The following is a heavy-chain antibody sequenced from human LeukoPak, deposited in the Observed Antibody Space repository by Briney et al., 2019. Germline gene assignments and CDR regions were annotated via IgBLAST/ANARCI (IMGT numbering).Heavy chain of an antibody. J-gene: IGHJ4*02. D-gene: IGHD3-10*01. CDR1: GFTVSSNY. V-gene: IGHV3-53*01. CDR3: ARDNASGSYDGLFLDS. Sequence: GGSLRLSCAASGFTVSSNYMSWVRQASGKGLEWVSVIYSGGSTYYADSVKGRFTISRDNAKTTLYLQMNCLRVEDTAVYYCARDNASGSYDGLFLDSWGQGTLVTVCS. CDR2: IYSGGST.